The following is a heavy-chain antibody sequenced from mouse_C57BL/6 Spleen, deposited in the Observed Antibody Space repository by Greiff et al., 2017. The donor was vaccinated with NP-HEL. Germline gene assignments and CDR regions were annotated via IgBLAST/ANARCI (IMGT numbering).Heavy chain of an antibody. CDR2: INPNNGGT. J-gene: IGHJ4*01. CDR3: ARWEVRDYYGRNYAMDY. CDR1: GYTFTDYY. D-gene: IGHD1-1*01. Sequence: EVQLQQSGPELVKPGASVKISCKASGYTFTDYYMNWVKQSHGKSLEWIGDINPNNGGTSYNQKFKGKATLTVDKSSSTAYMELRSLTSEDSAVYYCARWEVRDYYGRNYAMDYWGQGTSVTVSS. V-gene: IGHV1-26*01.